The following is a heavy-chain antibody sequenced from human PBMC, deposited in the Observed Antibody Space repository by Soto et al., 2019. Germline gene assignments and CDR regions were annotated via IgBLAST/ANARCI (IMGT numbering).Heavy chain of an antibody. CDR1: GGSISSGGYY. J-gene: IGHJ6*03. D-gene: IGHD3-9*01. Sequence: QVQLQESGPGLVKPSQTLSLTCTVSGGSISSGGYYWSWIRQHPGKGLEWIGYIYYSGSTYYNPSLKSRVTISVDTSKNQFSLKLSSVTAADTAVYYCARLGPYDILTAREGYYMDVWGKGTTVTVSS. CDR3: ARLGPYDILTAREGYYMDV. V-gene: IGHV4-31*03. CDR2: IYYSGST.